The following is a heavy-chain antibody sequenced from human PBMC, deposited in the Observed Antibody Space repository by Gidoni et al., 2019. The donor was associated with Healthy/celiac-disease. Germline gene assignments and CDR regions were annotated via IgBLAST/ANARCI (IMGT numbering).Heavy chain of an antibody. CDR1: GGSISSGGYY. CDR2: IYYSGST. J-gene: IGHJ6*02. V-gene: IGHV4-31*03. Sequence: QVQLQESGPGLVKPSQTLSLTCTVSGGSISSGGYYWSWIRQHPGKGLEWIGYIYYSGSTYYNPSLKSRVTISVDTSKNQFSLKLSSVTAADTAVYYCARKVVVVAVGRESYYYYGMDVWGQGTTVTVSS. CDR3: ARKVVVVAVGRESYYYYGMDV. D-gene: IGHD2-15*01.